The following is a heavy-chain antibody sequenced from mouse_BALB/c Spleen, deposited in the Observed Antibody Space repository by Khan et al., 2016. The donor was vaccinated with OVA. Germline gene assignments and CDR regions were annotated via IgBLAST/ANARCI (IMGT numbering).Heavy chain of an antibody. J-gene: IGHJ2*01. D-gene: IGHD1-2*01. Sequence: QVQLQQSGAELVKPGASVKLSCKASGYTLTRYYMYWVKQRPGQGLEWIGGINPGNGGTNLNEKFKNKATLTVDKSSTTVSMQLSSLTSEDSAVNYCTRNYGYDDFDYWGQGTTLTVSS. V-gene: IGHV1S81*02. CDR3: TRNYGYDDFDY. CDR1: GYTLTRYY. CDR2: INPGNGGT.